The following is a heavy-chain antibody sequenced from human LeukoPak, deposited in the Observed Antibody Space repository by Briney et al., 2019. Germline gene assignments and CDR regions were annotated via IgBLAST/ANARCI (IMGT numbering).Heavy chain of an antibody. CDR3: AKDGLQFSEWLPPLGY. J-gene: IGHJ4*02. D-gene: IGHD3-3*01. V-gene: IGHV3-23*01. CDR2: ISGNAGST. Sequence: GGFLRLSCAASGFTLSSYAMSWVRQAPGKGLEWVSLISGNAGSTYYADSVKGRFTISRDITKNTLYLQMNSLRAEDTAVYYCAKDGLQFSEWLPPLGYWGQGTLVTVSS. CDR1: GFTLSSYA.